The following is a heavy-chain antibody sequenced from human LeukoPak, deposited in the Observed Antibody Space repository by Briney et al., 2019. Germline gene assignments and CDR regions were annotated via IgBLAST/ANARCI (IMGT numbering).Heavy chain of an antibody. J-gene: IGHJ4*02. Sequence: GGSLRLSCAASGFTFNSYWMIWVRQAPGKGVEWVANINPDGSGKYYVDSVKGRFTISRDNAKKSLYLQMNSLRAEDTAVYYCASKQGDYWGQGTLVTVSS. CDR2: INPDGSGK. CDR1: GFTFNSYW. CDR3: ASKQGDY. V-gene: IGHV3-7*01.